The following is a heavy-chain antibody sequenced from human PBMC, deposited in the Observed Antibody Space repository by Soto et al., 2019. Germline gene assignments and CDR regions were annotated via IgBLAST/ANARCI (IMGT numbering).Heavy chain of an antibody. D-gene: IGHD6-13*01. CDR1: GGSISSGGYY. J-gene: IGHJ4*02. V-gene: IGHV4-31*03. CDR3: AGDHSGYLDY. CDR2: IYYSGTT. Sequence: PSETLSLTCTVSGGSISSGGYYWSWIRQHPGKGLEYIGYIYYSGTTYYNPFLRSRLSISVDTSKNQFSLKLSSVTAADTAVYYCAGDHSGYLDYWGQGTLVTVSS.